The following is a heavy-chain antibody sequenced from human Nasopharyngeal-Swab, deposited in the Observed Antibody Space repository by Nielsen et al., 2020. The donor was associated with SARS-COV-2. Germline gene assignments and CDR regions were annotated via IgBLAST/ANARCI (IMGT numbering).Heavy chain of an antibody. J-gene: IGHJ6*03. CDR1: GFTFSSYG. Sequence: GGSLRLSCAASGFTFSSYGMHWVRQAPGKGLEWVAFIRYDGSNKYYADSVKGRFTISRDNSKNTLYLQMNSLRAEDTAVHYCAKKTQSRFLGYMDVWGKGTTVTVSS. D-gene: IGHD3-3*01. V-gene: IGHV3-30*02. CDR2: IRYDGSNK. CDR3: AKKTQSRFLGYMDV.